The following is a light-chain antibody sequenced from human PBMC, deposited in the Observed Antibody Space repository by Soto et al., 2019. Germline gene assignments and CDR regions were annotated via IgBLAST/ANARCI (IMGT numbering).Light chain of an antibody. CDR3: QQSYSNPLT. V-gene: IGKV1-39*01. J-gene: IGKJ4*01. Sequence: DIQMTQSPSTLSASVGDRVTITCRASQSISNWLAWYQQKPGKAPKLLIYAASSLQSGVPSRFSGGGSGTDFTLTISSLQPEDFETYSCQQSYSNPLTFGGGTKVDIK. CDR2: AAS. CDR1: QSISNW.